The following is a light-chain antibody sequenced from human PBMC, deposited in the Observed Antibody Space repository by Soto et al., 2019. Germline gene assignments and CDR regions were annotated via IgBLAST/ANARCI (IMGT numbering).Light chain of an antibody. CDR3: SSYTSSLAV. CDR2: DVS. CDR1: SSDVGGYNY. V-gene: IGLV2-14*01. J-gene: IGLJ2*01. Sequence: QSALTQPASVSGSPGQSITISCTGTSSDVGGYNYVSWYQQHPGKAPKLMIYDVSNRPSGVSNRCSGSKSGNTASLTISGLQAEDEADYYCSSYTSSLAVFGGGTKLTVL.